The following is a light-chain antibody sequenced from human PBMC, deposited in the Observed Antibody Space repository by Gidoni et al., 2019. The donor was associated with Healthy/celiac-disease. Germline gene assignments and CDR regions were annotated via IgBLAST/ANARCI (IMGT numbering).Light chain of an antibody. CDR1: QSVSSN. Sequence: EIVMTQSPATLSVSAGERATLSCRASQSVSSNLAWYQQKPVQTPSLLIYGASTRATGIPARFSGSGSGKEFTLTISILQSEDFAVYYCQQYNNWWTFGQGTKVEIK. J-gene: IGKJ1*01. CDR2: GAS. V-gene: IGKV3-15*01. CDR3: QQYNNWWT.